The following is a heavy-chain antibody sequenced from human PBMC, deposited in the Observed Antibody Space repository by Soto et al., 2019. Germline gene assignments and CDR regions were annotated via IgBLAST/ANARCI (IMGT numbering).Heavy chain of an antibody. CDR3: ARPYDSSQSPRFDY. Sequence: GASVKVSCKASGYSFTTYGIFWVRQAPGQGLEWMGWISPYNGKTNYAQNLQGRVSMTTDTSTTTAYMELRSLRSDDTAVYYWARPYDSSQSPRFDYWGQGTLVTVSS. CDR2: ISPYNGKT. CDR1: GYSFTTYG. J-gene: IGHJ4*02. D-gene: IGHD3-22*01. V-gene: IGHV1-18*01.